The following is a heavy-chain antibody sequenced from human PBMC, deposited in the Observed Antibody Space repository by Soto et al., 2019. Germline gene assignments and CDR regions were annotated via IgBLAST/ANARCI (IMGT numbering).Heavy chain of an antibody. Sequence: GESLKISCKGSGYSFTSYWIGWVRQMPGKGLEWMGIIYPGDSDTRYSPSFQGQVTISADKSISTAYLQWSSLKASDTAMYYCARRAVGYYDSSGYLPSWFDPWGQGTLVTVSS. V-gene: IGHV5-51*01. CDR1: GYSFTSYW. J-gene: IGHJ5*02. CDR2: IYPGDSDT. D-gene: IGHD3-22*01. CDR3: ARRAVGYYDSSGYLPSWFDP.